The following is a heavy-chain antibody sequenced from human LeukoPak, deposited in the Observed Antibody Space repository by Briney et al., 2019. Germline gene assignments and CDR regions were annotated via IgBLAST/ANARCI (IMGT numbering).Heavy chain of an antibody. J-gene: IGHJ6*02. CDR3: ARDLHYYEAMDV. CDR2: IGSDNKP. V-gene: IGHV3-23*01. CDR1: GFSFSSYE. Sequence: GASLRLSCAGSGFSFSSYEMNWVRQAPGKGLEWVSSIGSDNKPHYTESVKGRFAISRDNSKNTLFLQLNSLRAEDTALYYCARDLHYYEAMDVWGQGTTVTASS.